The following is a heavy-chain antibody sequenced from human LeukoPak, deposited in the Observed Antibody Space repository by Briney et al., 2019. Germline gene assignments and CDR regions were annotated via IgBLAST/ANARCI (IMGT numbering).Heavy chain of an antibody. V-gene: IGHV3-30*18. Sequence: PGGSLRLSCIVSGFTFSSCGMHWVRQAPGKGLEWVAVISYDGSNKYYADSVKGRFTISRDNSKNTLYLQMNSLRAEDTAVYYCAKDFFGYGSGSSPAPFDYWGQGTLVTVSS. J-gene: IGHJ4*02. CDR3: AKDFFGYGSGSSPAPFDY. D-gene: IGHD3-10*01. CDR2: ISYDGSNK. CDR1: GFTFSSCG.